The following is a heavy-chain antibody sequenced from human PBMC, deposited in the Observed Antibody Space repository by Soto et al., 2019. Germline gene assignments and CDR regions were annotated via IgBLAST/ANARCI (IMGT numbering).Heavy chain of an antibody. CDR2: IIPIFDTT. D-gene: IGHD2-15*01. V-gene: IGHV1-69*01. CDR3: ARAPLLSAETLHENYFYD. J-gene: IGHJ4*02. CDR1: GGTFGNSG. Sequence: QVQLVQSGAEVKKPGSSLKVSCKASGGTFGNSGVSWVRQAPGQGPEWMGGIIPIFDTTNYAQKFQGRVTISAEYSTSYMELRSLRSEDTAVYYCARAPLLSAETLHENYFYDWGQGTQVTVS.